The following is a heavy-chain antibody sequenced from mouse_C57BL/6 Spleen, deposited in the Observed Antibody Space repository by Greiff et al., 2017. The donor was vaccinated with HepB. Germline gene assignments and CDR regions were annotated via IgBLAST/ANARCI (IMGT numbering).Heavy chain of an antibody. V-gene: IGHV1-59*01. CDR1: GYTFTSYW. Sequence: VQLQQPGAELVRPGTSVKLSCKASGYTFTSYWMHWVKQRPGQGLEWIGVIDPSDSYTNYNQKFKGKATLTVDTSSSTAYMQLSSLTSEDSAVYYCARDSNYPFDYWGQGTTLTVSS. CDR2: IDPSDSYT. D-gene: IGHD2-5*01. CDR3: ARDSNYPFDY. J-gene: IGHJ2*01.